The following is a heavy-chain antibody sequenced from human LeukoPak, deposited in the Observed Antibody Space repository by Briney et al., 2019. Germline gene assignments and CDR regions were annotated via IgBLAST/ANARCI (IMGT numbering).Heavy chain of an antibody. J-gene: IGHJ2*01. CDR2: INHSGST. CDR3: ARVGTATRYWYFDL. D-gene: IGHD1/OR15-1a*01. V-gene: IGHV4-34*01. CDR1: GGSFSGYY. Sequence: PSETLSLTCAVYGGSFSGYYWSWIRQPPGKGLEWIGEINHSGSTNYNPSLKSRVTISVDTSKNQFSLKLSSVTAADTAVYYCARVGTATRYWYFDLWGRGTLVTVSS.